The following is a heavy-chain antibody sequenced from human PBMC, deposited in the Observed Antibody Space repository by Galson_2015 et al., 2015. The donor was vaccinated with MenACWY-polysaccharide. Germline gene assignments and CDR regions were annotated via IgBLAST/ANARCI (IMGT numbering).Heavy chain of an antibody. CDR3: ARNPSRLDIAAASH. Sequence: SLRLSCAGSGFNFGGNGLHWVRQAPGKGLEWVAIIRNDGRKHYPDAVKGRFTIPRDNSKNTLYLQMNSLRPEDTAVYYCARNPSRLDIAAASHWGQGALVSVSS. V-gene: IGHV3-30*02. D-gene: IGHD6-13*01. CDR1: GFNFGGNG. CDR2: IRNDGRK. J-gene: IGHJ4*02.